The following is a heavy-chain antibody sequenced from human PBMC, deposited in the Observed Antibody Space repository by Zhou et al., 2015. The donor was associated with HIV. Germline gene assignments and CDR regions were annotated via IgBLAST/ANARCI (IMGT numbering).Heavy chain of an antibody. Sequence: QVQFLQSGPEAKEPGASVKISCKTPRGTLDKYAISWVRQVPGQGLEWMGGIFNVVFPYHFYARTFEGRLTVTADAAIDTSYMELRGLTSGTRDYYFCARRSRPISLRRYRNSYLFLLTNSXLFRTSGPKVLPNVYSVSVPTSQLTGPYPRYF. D-gene: IGHD2-15*01. CDR1: RGTLDKYA. CDR2: IFNVVFPY. CDR3: ARRSRPISLRRYRNSYLFLLTNSXLFRTSGPKVLPNVYSVSVPTSQLTGPYPRYF. V-gene: IGHV1-69*12. J-gene: IGHJ2*01.